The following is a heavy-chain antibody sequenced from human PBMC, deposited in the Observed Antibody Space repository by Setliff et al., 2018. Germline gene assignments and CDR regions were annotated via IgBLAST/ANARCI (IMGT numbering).Heavy chain of an antibody. J-gene: IGHJ6*02. CDR2: INYSGST. CDR1: GSSIRSYY. D-gene: IGHD1-26*01. V-gene: IGHV4-59*01. Sequence: SETLSLTCTVSGSSIRSYYWSWTRQPPGKGLGWIGYINYSGSTNYNPSLKSRVTISVDTSKNQFSLKLSSVTAADTAVYYCARDLGSGSYYYYYGMDVWGQGTTVTVSS. CDR3: ARDLGSGSYYYYYGMDV.